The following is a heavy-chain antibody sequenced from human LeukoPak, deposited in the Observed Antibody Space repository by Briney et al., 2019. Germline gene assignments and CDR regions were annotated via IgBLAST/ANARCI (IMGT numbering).Heavy chain of an antibody. CDR1: GFTFSNYW. Sequence: GGSLRLSCAASGFTFSNYWMTWVRQAPGKGLEWVANIKGDGRVRNYVDSLKDRFTISRDNDKKLLYLQMNSLRAEDTAVYYCASKHKGGWGQGTLVTVSS. V-gene: IGHV3-7*03. D-gene: IGHD2-15*01. CDR2: IKGDGRVR. J-gene: IGHJ4*02. CDR3: ASKHKGG.